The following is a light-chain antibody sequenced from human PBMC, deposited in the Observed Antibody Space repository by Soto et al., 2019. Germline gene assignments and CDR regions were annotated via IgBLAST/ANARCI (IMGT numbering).Light chain of an antibody. CDR3: QHYNSYSEA. Sequence: DIQMTQSPSTLSGSVGDRVTITCRASQTMSSWLAWYQQKPGKAPKLLIYKASTLKSGVPSRFSGSGSGTEFPLTISSLQPDDFANYYCQHYNSYSEAFGQGTKVELK. CDR1: QTMSSW. J-gene: IGKJ1*01. CDR2: KAS. V-gene: IGKV1-5*03.